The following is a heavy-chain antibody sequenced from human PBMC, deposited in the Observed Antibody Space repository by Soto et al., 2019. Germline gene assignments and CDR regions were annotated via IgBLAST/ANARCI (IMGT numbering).Heavy chain of an antibody. J-gene: IGHJ4*02. D-gene: IGHD6-13*01. Sequence: SGPTLVKPTQTLTLTCTFSGFSLSTSGVGVGWIRQPPGKALEWLALIYWDDDKRYSPSLKSRLTITKDTSKNQVVLTMTNMDPVDTATYYCAHRIGIAAAELYFDYWGQGTLVTVSS. CDR1: GFSLSTSGVG. CDR3: AHRIGIAAAELYFDY. V-gene: IGHV2-5*02. CDR2: IYWDDDK.